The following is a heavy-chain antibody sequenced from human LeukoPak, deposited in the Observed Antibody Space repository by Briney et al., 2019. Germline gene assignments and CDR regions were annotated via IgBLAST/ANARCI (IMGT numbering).Heavy chain of an antibody. CDR3: ASSASIVLMVYATDY. J-gene: IGHJ4*02. Sequence: KPSETLSLTCTVSGGSISSYYWSWIRQPAGKGLEWIGRIYTSGSTNYNPSLKSRVTMSVDTSKNQFSLKLSSVTAADTAVYYCASSASIVLMVYATDYWGQGTLVTVSS. CDR2: IYTSGST. V-gene: IGHV4-4*07. CDR1: GGSISSYY. D-gene: IGHD2-8*01.